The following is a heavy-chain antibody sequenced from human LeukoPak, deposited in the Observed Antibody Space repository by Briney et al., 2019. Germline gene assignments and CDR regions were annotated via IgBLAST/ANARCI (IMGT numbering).Heavy chain of an antibody. D-gene: IGHD5-12*01. CDR3: ARRFQIYKPTFDF. J-gene: IGHJ4*02. CDR1: GYTFTGYY. Sequence: ASVKVSCKASGYTFTGYYMNWVRQAPGQGLEWMGWINPNSGATKYAQKFQGRVTMTRDTSISTAYMELSKMRSDDTAVYYCARRFQIYKPTFDFWGQGTLVTVSS. CDR2: INPNSGAT. V-gene: IGHV1-2*02.